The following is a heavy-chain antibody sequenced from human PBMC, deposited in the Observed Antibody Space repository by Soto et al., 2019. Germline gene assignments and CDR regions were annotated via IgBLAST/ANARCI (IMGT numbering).Heavy chain of an antibody. J-gene: IGHJ6*02. D-gene: IGHD2-15*01. V-gene: IGHV1-69*01. CDR3: ARDTAPVMNYCSGGSCPTYYYYYGMDV. CDR1: GGTFSSYA. CDR2: IIPIFGTA. Sequence: QVQLVQSGAEVKKPGSSVKVSCKASGGTFSSYAISWVRQAPGQGLEWMGWIIPIFGTANYAQKLQGRVTSTAGEDTSTAYMELGSLRSEDTAVYYCARDTAPVMNYCSGGSCPTYYYYYGMDVWGQGTTVTVSS.